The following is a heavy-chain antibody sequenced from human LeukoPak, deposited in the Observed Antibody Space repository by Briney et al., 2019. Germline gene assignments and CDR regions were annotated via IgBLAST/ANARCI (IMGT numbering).Heavy chain of an antibody. V-gene: IGHV3-23*01. Sequence: GGSLRLSCAASGFTLRSYDMSWVRQAPGKGLEWVAATSGSGGNTYYADSVKGRFTISRDNSKNTLYPQMNSLRAEDTAVYYCAKEYSGYDFDYWGQGTLVTVSS. J-gene: IGHJ4*02. D-gene: IGHD5-12*01. CDR1: GFTLRSYD. CDR2: TSGSGGNT. CDR3: AKEYSGYDFDY.